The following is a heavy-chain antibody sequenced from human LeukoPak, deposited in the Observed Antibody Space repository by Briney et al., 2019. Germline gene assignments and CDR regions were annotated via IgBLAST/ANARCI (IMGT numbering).Heavy chain of an antibody. V-gene: IGHV3-23*01. CDR3: AKFYDILTGYFDY. D-gene: IGHD3-9*01. CDR1: GLTFSNFA. Sequence: PGGSLRLSCAASGLTFSNFAMSWVRQSPGKGLEWVSAISGGNGNTYYAYYADSVRGRFTISRDSSKNTLYLQMNSLRAEDTAVYYCAKFYDILTGYFDYWGQGALVTVSS. CDR2: ISGGNGNTYYA. J-gene: IGHJ4*02.